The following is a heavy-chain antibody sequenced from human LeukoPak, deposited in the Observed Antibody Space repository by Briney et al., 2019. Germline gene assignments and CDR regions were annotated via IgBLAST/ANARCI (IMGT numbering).Heavy chain of an antibody. CDR2: IIPNSGGA. Sequence: ASVKVSCKASGYTFSGYYVHWVRQAPGQGLEWMGWIIPNSGGANYAQKFRGRVTMTMDTSINTAYMELSSLRSDDTAVYYCARGGKSELGTCDFWGQGTLVTVSA. J-gene: IGHJ4*02. D-gene: IGHD7-27*01. V-gene: IGHV1-2*02. CDR3: ARGGKSELGTCDF. CDR1: GYTFSGYY.